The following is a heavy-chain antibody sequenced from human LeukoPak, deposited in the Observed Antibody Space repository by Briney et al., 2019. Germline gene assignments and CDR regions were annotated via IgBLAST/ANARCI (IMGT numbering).Heavy chain of an antibody. Sequence: GGSLRLSCAVSGITLSNYGMSWVRQAPGKGLEWVAGISGSGGSTYYADSVKGRFTIARDNSKNTLYLQMISLRAEDTAVYFCAKRGVVIRVILVGFHKEAYYFDSWGQGALVTVSS. CDR2: ISGSGGST. D-gene: IGHD3-22*01. CDR1: GITLSNYG. J-gene: IGHJ4*02. CDR3: AKRGVVIRVILVGFHKEAYYFDS. V-gene: IGHV3-23*01.